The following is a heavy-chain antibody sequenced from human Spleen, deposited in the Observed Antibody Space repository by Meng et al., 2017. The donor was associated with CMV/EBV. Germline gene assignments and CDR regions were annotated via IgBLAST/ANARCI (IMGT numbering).Heavy chain of an antibody. V-gene: IGHV5-51*01. CDR2: IYPGDSDT. D-gene: IGHD6-6*01. CDR1: GYSFTSYW. Sequence: GESLKISCKGSGYSFTSYWIGWVRQMPGKGLEWMGIIYPGDSDTRYSPSFQGQVTISADKSISTAYLQWSSLKASDTAMYYCARCTTVYSSSSYQEFDYWGQGTLVTVSS. CDR3: ARCTTVYSSSSYQEFDY. J-gene: IGHJ4*02.